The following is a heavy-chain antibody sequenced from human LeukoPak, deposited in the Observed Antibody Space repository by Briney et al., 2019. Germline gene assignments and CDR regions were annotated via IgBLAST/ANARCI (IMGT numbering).Heavy chain of an antibody. V-gene: IGHV3-53*01. CDR1: GFPVSSNY. CDR3: ARGVWGPVPYFDY. Sequence: GGSLSLSCAASGFPVSSNYMSWLREAPGRGLVWVLVLYSGGNTYYADSVKGRSTSSRDNTKNTLYLQMNSLRAEDTAVYYCARGVWGPVPYFDYWGQGTLVTVSS. D-gene: IGHD3-16*01. CDR2: LYSGGNT. J-gene: IGHJ4*02.